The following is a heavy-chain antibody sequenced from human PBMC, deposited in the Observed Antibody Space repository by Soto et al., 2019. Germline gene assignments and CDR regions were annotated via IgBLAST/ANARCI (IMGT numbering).Heavy chain of an antibody. V-gene: IGHV1-2*02. Sequence: QVQLVQSGAEVKKPGASRKVSCKASGYTLIEYFLPWGRQPPGQELKWWGSIHPNSGITKFSPEFLGRVTMTMDTSLNTAYLELDGLTSDDTGMYFCARDMRRGMRVEQPDYWGQGTLLTVSS. CDR3: ARDMRRGMRVEQPDY. CDR1: GYTLIEYF. CDR2: IHPNSGIT. D-gene: IGHD2-8*01. J-gene: IGHJ4*02.